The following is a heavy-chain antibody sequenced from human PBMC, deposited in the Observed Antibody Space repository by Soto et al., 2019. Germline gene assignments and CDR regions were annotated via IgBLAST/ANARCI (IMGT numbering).Heavy chain of an antibody. Sequence: EVQVVESGGGLVQPGGSLRLSCAASGFTFSRSDMHWVRQATGKGLEWVSAIGIGGDTYYSGSVKGRFTISRENAKNSLYLQMNSLEVADTAVYYCVREACSSRDCSSWDYMDVWGRGTTVAVSS. CDR1: GFTFSRSD. J-gene: IGHJ6*03. D-gene: IGHD2-21*01. CDR3: VREACSSRDCSSWDYMDV. V-gene: IGHV3-13*01. CDR2: IGIGGDT.